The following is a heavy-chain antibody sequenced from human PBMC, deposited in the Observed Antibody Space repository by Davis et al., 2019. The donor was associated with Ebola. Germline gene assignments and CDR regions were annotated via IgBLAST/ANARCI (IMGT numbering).Heavy chain of an antibody. CDR3: ARGRGNGYSGYRRAFDY. D-gene: IGHD5-12*01. V-gene: IGHV4-34*01. J-gene: IGHJ4*02. Sequence: MPSETLSLTCSVSGGSISVGGYYWSWIRQPPGKGLEWIGEITHSGSTNYNPSLKSRVTISIDTSKNQFSLRLSSVTAADTAVYSCARGRGNGYSGYRRAFDYWGQGTLVTVSS. CDR1: GGSISVGGYY. CDR2: ITHSGST.